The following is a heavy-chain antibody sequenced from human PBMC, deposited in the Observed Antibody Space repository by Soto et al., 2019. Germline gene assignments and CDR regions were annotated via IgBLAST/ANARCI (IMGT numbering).Heavy chain of an antibody. J-gene: IGHJ3*02. Sequence: GESLKISCKGSGYSFTSYWIGWVRQMPGKGLEWMGIIYPGDSDTRYSPSFQGQVTISADKSISTAYLQWSSLKASDTAMYYCARLVTYCSGGSCYRAYDAFDIRGQGAMVTVS. CDR3: ARLVTYCSGGSCYRAYDAFDI. CDR2: IYPGDSDT. V-gene: IGHV5-51*01. CDR1: GYSFTSYW. D-gene: IGHD2-15*01.